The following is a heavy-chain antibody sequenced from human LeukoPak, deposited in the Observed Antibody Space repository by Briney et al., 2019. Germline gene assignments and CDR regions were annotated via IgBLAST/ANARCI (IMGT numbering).Heavy chain of an antibody. CDR1: GYTFTSYG. D-gene: IGHD3-16*02. J-gene: IGHJ4*02. V-gene: IGHV1-18*01. CDR2: ISAYNGNT. Sequence: ASVTVSCKASGYTFTSYGISWVRQAPGQGLEWMGWISAYNGNTNYAQKLQGRVTMTTDTSTSTAYMELRSLRSDDTAVYYCARVRLRRLGELSFSDYWGQGTLVTVSS. CDR3: ARVRLRRLGELSFSDY.